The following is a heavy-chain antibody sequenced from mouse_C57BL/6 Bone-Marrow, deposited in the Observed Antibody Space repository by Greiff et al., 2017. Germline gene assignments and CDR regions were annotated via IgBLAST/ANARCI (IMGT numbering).Heavy chain of an antibody. CDR3: TGYWDYYAMDY. Sequence: EVKLVESGGGLVQPGGSMKLSCVASGFTFSNYWMNWVRQSPEKGLEWVAQIRLKSDNYATHYAESVKGRFTISRDDSKSSVYLQMNNLRAADTGICYCTGYWDYYAMDYWGQGTSVTVSS. V-gene: IGHV6-3*01. CDR1: GFTFSNYW. J-gene: IGHJ4*01. CDR2: IRLKSDNYAT.